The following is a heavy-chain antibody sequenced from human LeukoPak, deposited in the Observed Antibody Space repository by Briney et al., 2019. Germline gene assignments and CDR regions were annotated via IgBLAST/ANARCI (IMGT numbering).Heavy chain of an antibody. D-gene: IGHD3-10*01. CDR2: IYYSGGT. CDR1: GGSISSYY. Sequence: PSETLSLTCTVSGGSISSYYWSWIRQPPGKGLEWIGYIYYSGGTNYNPSLKSRVTISVDTSKNQFSLKLSSVTAADTAVYYCARVGGRELEAFDIWGQGTMVTVSS. CDR3: ARVGGRELEAFDI. J-gene: IGHJ3*02. V-gene: IGHV4-59*01.